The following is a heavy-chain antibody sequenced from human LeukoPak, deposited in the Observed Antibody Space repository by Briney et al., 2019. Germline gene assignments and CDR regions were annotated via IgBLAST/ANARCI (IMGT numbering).Heavy chain of an antibody. V-gene: IGHV4-61*02. CDR2: ICTSGST. J-gene: IGHJ6*02. D-gene: IGHD5-24*01. Sequence: SETLSLTCTVSGGSISSGSYYWSWIRQPAGKGLEWIGRICTSGSTNYNPSLKSRVTISVDTSKNQFSLKLSSVTAADTAVYYCARDLRRDGYNFYYYYGMDVWGQGTTVTVSS. CDR1: GGSISSGSYY. CDR3: ARDLRRDGYNFYYYYGMDV.